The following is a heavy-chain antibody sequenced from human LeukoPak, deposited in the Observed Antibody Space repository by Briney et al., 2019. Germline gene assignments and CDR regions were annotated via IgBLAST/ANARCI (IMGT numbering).Heavy chain of an antibody. V-gene: IGHV4-39*01. CDR1: GSSISSSSYY. J-gene: IGHJ4*02. CDR3: ASNSGYDSFYGY. D-gene: IGHD5-12*01. Sequence: SETLSLTCTVSGSSISSSSYYWGWIRQPPGKGLEWIGSIYYSGSTYYNPSLKSRVTISVDTSKNQFSLKLSSVTAADTAVYYCASNSGYDSFYGYWGQGTLVTVSS. CDR2: IYYSGST.